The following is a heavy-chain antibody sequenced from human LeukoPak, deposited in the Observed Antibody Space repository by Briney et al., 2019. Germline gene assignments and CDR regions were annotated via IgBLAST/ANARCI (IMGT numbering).Heavy chain of an antibody. CDR1: GLRFSNFG. CDR2: ISRSGATI. D-gene: IGHD2-21*02. J-gene: IGHJ4*02. V-gene: IGHV3-48*04. Sequence: AGGSLRLSCAASGLRFSNFGMTWFRQAPGKGPEWISYISRSGATIYYADSVKGRFTISRDNAKNSLYLQMSSLGAEDTAIYYCSRDRGGGDIYFDYWGQGTLVTVSS. CDR3: SRDRGGGDIYFDY.